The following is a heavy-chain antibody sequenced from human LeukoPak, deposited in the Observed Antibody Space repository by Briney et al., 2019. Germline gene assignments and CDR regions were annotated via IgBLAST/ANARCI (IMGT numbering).Heavy chain of an antibody. CDR2: INTNTGNP. D-gene: IGHD3-10*01. J-gene: IGHJ5*02. Sequence: ASVKVSCKASGYTFTSYAMNWVRQAPGQGLERMGWINTNTGNPTYAQGFTGRFVFSLDTSVSTAYLQISSLKAEDTAVYYCARDRTDYYGSGSYYNWFDPWGQGTLVTVSS. CDR1: GYTFTSYA. V-gene: IGHV7-4-1*02. CDR3: ARDRTDYYGSGSYYNWFDP.